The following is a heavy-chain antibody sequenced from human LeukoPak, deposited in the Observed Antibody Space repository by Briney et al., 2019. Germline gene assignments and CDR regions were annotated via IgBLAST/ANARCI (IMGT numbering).Heavy chain of an antibody. D-gene: IGHD3-16*01. CDR3: ARVGAESYFYYYMDV. Sequence: ASVKVSCKASGYTFTGYYIHWVRQAPGQGLEWMGWINPNSGDTSYAQKFQGRVTMTRDTSISTAYMELSRLRSDDTAVYYCARVGAESYFYYYMDVWGKGTTVTVSS. CDR2: INPNSGDT. CDR1: GYTFTGYY. J-gene: IGHJ6*03. V-gene: IGHV1-2*02.